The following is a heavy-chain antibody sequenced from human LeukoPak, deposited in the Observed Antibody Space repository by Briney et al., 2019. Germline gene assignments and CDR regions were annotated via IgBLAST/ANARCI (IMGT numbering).Heavy chain of an antibody. CDR2: VKSDGSSA. Sequence: PGGSLRLSCVASGFTFSTYRMHWVRQVPGKGLVWVSHVKSDGSSATYADSVEGRFTISRDNAKNTLFLQMNSLRVEDTAVYYCARDRDFWDLYYFDCWGQGTLVTVSS. D-gene: IGHD3-3*01. CDR3: ARDRDFWDLYYFDC. V-gene: IGHV3-74*01. CDR1: GFTFSTYR. J-gene: IGHJ4*02.